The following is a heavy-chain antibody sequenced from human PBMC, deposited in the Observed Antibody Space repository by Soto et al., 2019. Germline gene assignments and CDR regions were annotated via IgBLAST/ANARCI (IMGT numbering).Heavy chain of an antibody. CDR1: GFTFSSYA. CDR2: ISGSGGST. D-gene: IGHD2-15*01. Sequence: GGSLRLSCAASGFTFSSYAMSWVRQAPGKGLEWVSAISGSGGSTYYADSVKGRFTISRDNSKNTLYLQMNSLRAEDTAVYYCAKDPDIVVVVAATTFDYWGQGTLVTV. V-gene: IGHV3-23*01. CDR3: AKDPDIVVVVAATTFDY. J-gene: IGHJ4*02.